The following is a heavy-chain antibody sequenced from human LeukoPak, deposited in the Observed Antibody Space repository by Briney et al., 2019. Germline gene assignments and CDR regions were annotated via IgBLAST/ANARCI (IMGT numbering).Heavy chain of an antibody. Sequence: LRLSCAASGFTFSDYYMSWIGQAPGKGVEWIGYIYYSGSTYYNPSLKSRVTISVDTSKNQFPLKLSSVTAADTAVYYCARGGDSSGYGYWGQGTLVTVSS. CDR3: ARGGDSSGYGY. J-gene: IGHJ4*02. CDR1: GFTFSDYY. D-gene: IGHD3-22*01. V-gene: IGHV4-30-4*08. CDR2: IYYSGST.